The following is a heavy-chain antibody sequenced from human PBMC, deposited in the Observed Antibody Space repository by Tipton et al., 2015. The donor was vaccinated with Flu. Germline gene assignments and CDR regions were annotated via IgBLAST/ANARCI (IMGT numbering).Heavy chain of an antibody. CDR1: GDSIRASS. CDR3: VRHKGRRDAFDI. Sequence: TLSLTCSVSGDSIRASSWSWIRQPPEKGLEWIGYVYNIGDTNYNPSLRSRVTMSVDTSKNHFSLILRSVTAADTAVYFCVRHKGRRDAFDIWGQGTMVTISS. CDR2: VYNIGDT. V-gene: IGHV4-59*08. D-gene: IGHD6-25*01. J-gene: IGHJ3*02.